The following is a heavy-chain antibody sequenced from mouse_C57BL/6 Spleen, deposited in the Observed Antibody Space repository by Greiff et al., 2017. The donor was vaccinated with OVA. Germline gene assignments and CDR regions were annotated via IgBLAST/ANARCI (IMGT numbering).Heavy chain of an antibody. D-gene: IGHD2-5*01. CDR1: GYTFTSYT. CDR2: INPSSGYT. CDR3: ARGDSNYEFAY. J-gene: IGHJ3*01. V-gene: IGHV1-4*01. Sequence: QVQLQQSGAELARPGASVKMSCKASGYTFTSYTMHWVKQRPGQGLEWIGYINPSSGYTKYNQKFKDKATLTADKSSSTAYMQLSSLTSEDSAVYYCARGDSNYEFAYWGQGTLVTVSA.